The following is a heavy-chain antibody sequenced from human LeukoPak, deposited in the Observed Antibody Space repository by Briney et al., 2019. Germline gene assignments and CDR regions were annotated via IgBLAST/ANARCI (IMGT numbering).Heavy chain of an antibody. V-gene: IGHV3-7*01. CDR3: ARMSSSGYFL. D-gene: IGHD3-22*01. Sequence: PGGSLRLSCAASGFTFSNYWMSWVRQAPARGLEWVANMKQDGSEEFFVDSTRGRFTISRDNAKRSLYPQMNSLRAEDTAVYYCARMSSSGYFLWGQGALVTVAS. CDR1: GFTFSNYW. CDR2: MKQDGSEE. J-gene: IGHJ4*02.